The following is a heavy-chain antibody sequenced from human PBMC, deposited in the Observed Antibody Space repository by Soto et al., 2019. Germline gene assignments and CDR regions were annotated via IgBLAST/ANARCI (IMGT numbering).Heavy chain of an antibody. D-gene: IGHD6-13*01. CDR1: GGSISSNY. Sequence: SETLSLTCTVSGGSISSNYWTWIRQPPGKGLEWIGYVYNSGSTNYNPSLRSRVTISEDTSKSQFSLKVNSMTAADTAVYYCARYRREAVAGYTLDNWGQGILVTVSS. V-gene: IGHV4-59*01. CDR3: ARYRREAVAGYTLDN. CDR2: VYNSGST. J-gene: IGHJ4*02.